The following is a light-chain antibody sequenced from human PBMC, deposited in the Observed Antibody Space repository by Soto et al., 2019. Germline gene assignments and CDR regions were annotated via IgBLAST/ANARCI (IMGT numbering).Light chain of an antibody. CDR1: QDIADD. CDR2: GAF. CDR3: LQHNSYPWT. J-gene: IGKJ1*01. Sequence: FPRSPSPSSLSASVGERITIASRAGQDIADDLGWYQHKPGRAPKRLIHGAFNLQSGVPARFSGSGSGTEFTLTVSGLQPEDFATYYCLQHNSYPWTFGQGTRLEIK. V-gene: IGKV1-17*01.